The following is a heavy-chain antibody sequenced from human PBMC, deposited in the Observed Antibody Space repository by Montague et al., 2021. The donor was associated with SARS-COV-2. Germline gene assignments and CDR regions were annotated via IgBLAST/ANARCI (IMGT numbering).Heavy chain of an antibody. Sequence: CAISGDSVSSNNAAWNWIRQSPSRGLEWLGRANYRSKWHYDYAVSVKSRILIIPNTSENQFSLQLSSVTPEDTAVYYCARDAHIGSTWSFSGYGMDAWGQGTTVTVSS. CDR2: ANYRSKWHY. J-gene: IGHJ6*02. D-gene: IGHD6-13*01. CDR1: GDSVSSNNAA. CDR3: ARDAHIGSTWSFSGYGMDA. V-gene: IGHV6-1*01.